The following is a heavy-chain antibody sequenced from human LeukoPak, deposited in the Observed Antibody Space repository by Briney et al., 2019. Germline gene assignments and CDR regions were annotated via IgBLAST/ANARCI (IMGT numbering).Heavy chain of an antibody. CDR1: GFTFSYYY. J-gene: IGHJ4*02. CDR3: ARDGHISDYYDSTGY. V-gene: IGHV3-11*01. D-gene: IGHD3-22*01. CDR2: ISSSGSTI. Sequence: GGSLRLSCAASGFTFSYYYMSWIRQAPGKGLEWVSYISSSGSTIYYAYSVKGRFTISRDNAKNSLYLQMNSLRAEDTAVYYCARDGHISDYYDSTGYWGQGTLVTVSS.